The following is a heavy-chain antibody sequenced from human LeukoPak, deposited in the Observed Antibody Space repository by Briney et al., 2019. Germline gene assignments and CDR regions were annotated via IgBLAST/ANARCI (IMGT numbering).Heavy chain of an antibody. CDR1: GFTFSSYE. Sequence: GGSLRLSCTASGFTFSSYEMNWVRQAPGKGLEWVSYISSSGRTTYYADSVKGRFTISRDNAKNSLYLQMNSLRAEDTAVYYCAELGITMIGGVWSKGTTVTISS. V-gene: IGHV3-48*03. CDR2: ISSSGRTT. CDR3: AELGITMIGGV. D-gene: IGHD3-10*02. J-gene: IGHJ6*04.